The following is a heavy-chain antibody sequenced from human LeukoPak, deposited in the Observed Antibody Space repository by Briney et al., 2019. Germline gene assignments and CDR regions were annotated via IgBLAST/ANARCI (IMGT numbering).Heavy chain of an antibody. D-gene: IGHD4-17*01. CDR3: ASGMTAVTTFDY. Sequence: GGALRLSCAASGFTFSSYSMKWVRQAPGKGLGLGSSISSSSSYIYYADSVKGRFTISRGNAKNSLYLQMNSLRAEDTAVYYCASGMTAVTTFDYWGQGTLVTVSS. CDR2: ISSSSSYI. CDR1: GFTFSSYS. J-gene: IGHJ4*02. V-gene: IGHV3-21*01.